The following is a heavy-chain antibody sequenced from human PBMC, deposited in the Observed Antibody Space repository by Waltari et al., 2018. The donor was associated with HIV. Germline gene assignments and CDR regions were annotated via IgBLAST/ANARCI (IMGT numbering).Heavy chain of an antibody. CDR2: IKSKTDGGTT. D-gene: IGHD6-25*01. CDR3: TTNPAGRG. Sequence: EVQLVESGGGLVKPGGSLRLSCAASGFTFSNAWVSWVRQGPGKGLGWVGRIKSKTDGGTTDYAAPVQGRFTISRDDSKNTLYLQMNSLQIEDTAVYYCTTNPAGRGWGQGTLVTVSS. J-gene: IGHJ4*02. V-gene: IGHV3-15*01. CDR1: GFTFSNAW.